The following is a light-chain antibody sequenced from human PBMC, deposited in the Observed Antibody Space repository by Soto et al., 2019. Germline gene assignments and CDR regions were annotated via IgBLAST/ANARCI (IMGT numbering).Light chain of an antibody. CDR1: NVGGKS. CDR2: EDS. CDR3: QVWDTVSLPAI. J-gene: IGLJ2*01. Sequence: SYELTQPPSVSLAPGQTASITCVGDNVGGKSVHWYQQKAGQAPVLVIHEDSDRPSGIPERFAGSNSANTATLTISRVEDGDEAAYYCQVWDTVSLPAIFGGGTKVTVL. V-gene: IGLV3-21*02.